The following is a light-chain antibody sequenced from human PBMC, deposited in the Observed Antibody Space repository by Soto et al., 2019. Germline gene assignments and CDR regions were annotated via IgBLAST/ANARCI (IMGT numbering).Light chain of an antibody. CDR2: DAT. CDR3: QQYGGSPWT. V-gene: IGKV3-20*01. Sequence: EIELTQSPGTLSLSPGERATLSCRASQTVSGSQLAWYQQRPGQPPRLLIFDATRRATGIPDRFSGSGSGTDFSLTISRLEPEDFAVYYCQQYGGSPWTFDQGTKVDIK. J-gene: IGKJ1*01. CDR1: QTVSGSQ.